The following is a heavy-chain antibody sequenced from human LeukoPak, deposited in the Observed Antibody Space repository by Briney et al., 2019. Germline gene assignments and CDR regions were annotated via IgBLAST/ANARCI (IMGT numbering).Heavy chain of an antibody. CDR1: GGSISSGGYY. V-gene: IGHV4-30-2*01. CDR3: ARDGKQQLVPLDY. J-gene: IGHJ4*02. Sequence: SETLSLTCTVSGGSISSGGYYWSWIRQPPGKGLEWIGYIYHSGSTYYNPSLKSRVTISVDRSKNQFSLKLSSVTAADTAVYYCARDGKQQLVPLDYWGQGTLVTVSS. CDR2: IYHSGST. D-gene: IGHD6-13*01.